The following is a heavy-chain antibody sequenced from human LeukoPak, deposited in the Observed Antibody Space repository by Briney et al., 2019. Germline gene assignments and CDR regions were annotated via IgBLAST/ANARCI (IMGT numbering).Heavy chain of an antibody. D-gene: IGHD3-3*01. J-gene: IGHJ6*03. CDR3: ARGRINYDFWSGYSLRDYYYYMDV. V-gene: IGHV4-4*07. CDR2: IYTSGST. Sequence: PSETLSLTCTVSGGSISSYYWSWIRQPAGKGLEWIGRIYTSGSTNYNPSLKSRVTMSVDTSKNQFSLKLSSVTAADTAVYYCARGRINYDFWSGYSLRDYYYYMDVWGKGTTVTVSS. CDR1: GGSISSYY.